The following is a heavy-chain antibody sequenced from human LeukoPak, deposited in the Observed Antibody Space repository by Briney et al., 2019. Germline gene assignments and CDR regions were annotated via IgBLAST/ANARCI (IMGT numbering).Heavy chain of an antibody. J-gene: IGHJ4*02. V-gene: IGHV4-34*01. D-gene: IGHD2-15*01. Sequence: PSETLSLTCAVYGGSFSGYYWSRIRQPPGKGLEWIGEINHSGSTNYNPSLKSRVTISADTSKNQFSLKLSSVTAADTAVYYCAAGSGGGYYFDYWGQGTLVTVSS. CDR2: INHSGST. CDR1: GGSFSGYY. CDR3: AAGSGGGYYFDY.